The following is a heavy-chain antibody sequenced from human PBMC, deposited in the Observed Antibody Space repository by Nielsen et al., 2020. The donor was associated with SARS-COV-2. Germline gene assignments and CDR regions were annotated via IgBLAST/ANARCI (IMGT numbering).Heavy chain of an antibody. Sequence: SETLSLTCTVSGGSISSSSYYWGWIRQPPGKGLEWIGSIYYSGSTYYNPSLKSRVTISVDKSKNQFSLKLSSVTAADTAVYYCLAHSYNFDYWGQGTLVTVSS. J-gene: IGHJ4*02. CDR1: GGSISSSSYY. D-gene: IGHD5-18*01. CDR2: IYYSGST. CDR3: LAHSYNFDY. V-gene: IGHV4-39*07.